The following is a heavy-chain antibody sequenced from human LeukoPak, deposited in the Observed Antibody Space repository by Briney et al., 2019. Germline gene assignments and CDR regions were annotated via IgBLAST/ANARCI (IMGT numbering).Heavy chain of an antibody. D-gene: IGHD2-2*01. CDR2: HSAST. J-gene: IGHJ4*02. V-gene: IGHV4-34*01. CDR3: ARGRVQDIVVVPAAIVDY. Sequence: HSASTNYNPSLKSLVTISVDTSKNQFSLKLSSVTAADTAVYYCARGRVQDIVVVPAAIVDYWGQGTLVTVSS.